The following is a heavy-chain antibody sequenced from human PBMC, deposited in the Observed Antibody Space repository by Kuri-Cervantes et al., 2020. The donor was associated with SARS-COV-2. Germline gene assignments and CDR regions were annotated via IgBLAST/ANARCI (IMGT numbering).Heavy chain of an antibody. CDR3: ARDRYSSSFSYYYGMDV. V-gene: IGHV4-59*01. Sequence: SETLSLTCTVSGGSISSYYWSWIRQPPGKGLEWIGYIYYSGSTNYNPSLKSRVTISVDTSKNQFSLKLSSVTAADTAVYYCARDRYSSSFSYYYGMDVWGQGTTVTVSS. CDR1: GGSISSYY. CDR2: IYYSGST. J-gene: IGHJ6*02. D-gene: IGHD6-13*01.